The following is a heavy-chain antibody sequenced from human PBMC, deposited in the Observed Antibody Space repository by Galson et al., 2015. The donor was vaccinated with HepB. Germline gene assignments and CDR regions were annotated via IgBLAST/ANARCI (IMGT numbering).Heavy chain of an antibody. J-gene: IGHJ6*02. CDR2: IYSGGST. V-gene: IGHV3-53*01. CDR1: GFTVSNSY. Sequence: SLRLSCAASGFTVSNSYMTWVRQAPGKGLEWVSIIYSGGSTYYADSVKGRFTISRDNSKNTLYLQMNSLRVEDTAVYYCAREEGPMDVWGQGTTVTVSS. CDR3: AREEGPMDV.